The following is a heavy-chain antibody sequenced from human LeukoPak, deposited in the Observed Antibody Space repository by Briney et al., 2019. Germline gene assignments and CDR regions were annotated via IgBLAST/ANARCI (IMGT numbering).Heavy chain of an antibody. CDR3: ARSRYNWNYYMNWFDP. D-gene: IGHD1-7*01. V-gene: IGHV4-59*01. CDR1: GGSISSYY. Sequence: KPSETLSLTCTVSGGSISSYYWSWIRQPPGKGLEWIGYIYYSGSTNYNPSLKSRVTISVETSKSQCSLRLSSVTAADTAVYYCARSRYNWNYYMNWFDPWGQGTLVTVSS. CDR2: IYYSGST. J-gene: IGHJ5*02.